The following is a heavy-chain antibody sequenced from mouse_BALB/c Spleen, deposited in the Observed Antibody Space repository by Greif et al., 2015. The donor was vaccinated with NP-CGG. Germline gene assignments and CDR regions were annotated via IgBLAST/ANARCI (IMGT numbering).Heavy chain of an antibody. V-gene: IGHV5-4*02. D-gene: IGHD1-1*01. J-gene: IGHJ4*01. CDR1: GFTFSDYY. CDR2: ISDGGSYT. Sequence: EVQLVESGGGLVKPGGSLKLSCAASGFTFSDYYVYWVRQTPEKRLEWVATISDGGSYTYYPDSVKGRFTISRDNAKNNLYLQMSSLKSEDTAMYYCARDYYGSSYAMDYWGQGTSVTVSS. CDR3: ARDYYGSSYAMDY.